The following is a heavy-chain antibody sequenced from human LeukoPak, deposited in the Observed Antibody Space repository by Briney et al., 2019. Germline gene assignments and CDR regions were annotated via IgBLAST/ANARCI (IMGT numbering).Heavy chain of an antibody. Sequence: PSETLSLTCAVSGGSFSSYYWSWIRQPPGKGLGWIGYIYNSGSTYYNPSLKSRVTISLDTSKNQFSLKLSSVTAADTAIYYCATFKGSPYTNGPYYFDYWGQGTLVTVSS. J-gene: IGHJ4*02. CDR3: ATFKGSPYTNGPYYFDY. CDR1: GGSFSSYY. V-gene: IGHV4-59*01. CDR2: IYNSGST. D-gene: IGHD1-1*01.